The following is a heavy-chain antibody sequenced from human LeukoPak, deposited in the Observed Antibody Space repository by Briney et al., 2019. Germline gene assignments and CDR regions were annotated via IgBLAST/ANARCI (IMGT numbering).Heavy chain of an antibody. V-gene: IGHV3-33*01. CDR1: GFTFSTYG. CDR2: KWHDGGNK. J-gene: IGHJ4*02. Sequence: GGSLRLSCAASGFTFSTYGMHWARQAPGKGLEWVAVKWHDGGNKYYAECVKGRFTIYRDDSKNTQKLQMNSLTAEDTAVYYGARDLRDRNSGYYFDYWGKVTMVTVSS. CDR3: ARDLRDRNSGYYFDY. D-gene: IGHD2-21*01.